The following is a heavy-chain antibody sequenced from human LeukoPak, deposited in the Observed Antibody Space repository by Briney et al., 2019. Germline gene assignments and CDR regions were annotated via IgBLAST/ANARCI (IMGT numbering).Heavy chain of an antibody. Sequence: ASVKVSCKASGYNFILHGISWVRQAPGQGLEWMGWISTYNGNTNYAQKLQGRVTMTTDTSTSTAYMELRSLRSDDTAVYYCARDLEWEQHNAFDIWGQGTMVTVSS. CDR3: ARDLEWEQHNAFDI. CDR2: ISTYNGNT. J-gene: IGHJ3*02. D-gene: IGHD1-26*01. V-gene: IGHV1-18*01. CDR1: GYNFILHG.